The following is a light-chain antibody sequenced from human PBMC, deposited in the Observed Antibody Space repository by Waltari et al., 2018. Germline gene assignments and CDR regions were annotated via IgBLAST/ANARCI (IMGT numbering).Light chain of an antibody. Sequence: EIELTQSPGTLSLSPGDRATLSCRASHRVNSAYLAWYQQKRGQAPRLLIYGTSTRATGISERFSGSGSGTDFILTISRLEPEDFAIYYCHQYHNSPQTFGQGTKVEI. V-gene: IGKV3-20*01. J-gene: IGKJ1*01. CDR3: HQYHNSPQT. CDR1: HRVNSAY. CDR2: GTS.